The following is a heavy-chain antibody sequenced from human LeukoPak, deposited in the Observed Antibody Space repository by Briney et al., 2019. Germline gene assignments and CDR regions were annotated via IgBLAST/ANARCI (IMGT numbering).Heavy chain of an antibody. J-gene: IGHJ4*02. CDR3: VRVAYYFDY. Sequence: GSLRLSCAASGFTFSTYAMSWVRQAPGKGLERLGSIYYSGSTYYNASLKSRITISVDTYKNQFALKLSYMTAADTAVYYCVRVAYYFDYWGQGTLVTVSS. CDR2: IYYSGST. V-gene: IGHV4-59*05. CDR1: GFTFSTYA.